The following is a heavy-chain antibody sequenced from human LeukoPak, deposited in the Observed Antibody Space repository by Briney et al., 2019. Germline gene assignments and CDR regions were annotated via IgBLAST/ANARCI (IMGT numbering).Heavy chain of an antibody. V-gene: IGHV3-9*01. CDR3: ARDTYDILTGPTPFDY. Sequence: PGESLRLSCAASGFTFSNYGIHWVRQAPGKGLEWVSGISWNSGSMGYADSVKGRFTISRDNAKNSLYLQMNSLRAEDTAVYYCARDTYDILTGPTPFDYWGQGTLVTVSS. J-gene: IGHJ4*02. CDR2: ISWNSGSM. D-gene: IGHD3-9*01. CDR1: GFTFSNYG.